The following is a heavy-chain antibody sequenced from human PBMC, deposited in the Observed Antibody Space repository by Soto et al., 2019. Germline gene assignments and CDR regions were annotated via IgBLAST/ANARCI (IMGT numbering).Heavy chain of an antibody. CDR1: GFTFSSYA. CDR3: AREDTGDAFDI. CDR2: ISYDGSNK. V-gene: IGHV3-30-3*01. J-gene: IGHJ3*02. Sequence: HVQLVECGGGVVQPGRSLRLSCAASGFTFSSYAMHWVRQAPGKGLEWVAVISYDGSNKYDADSVKGRFTISRDNSKNTLYLQMNSLRAEDTAVYYCAREDTGDAFDIWGQGTMVTVSS.